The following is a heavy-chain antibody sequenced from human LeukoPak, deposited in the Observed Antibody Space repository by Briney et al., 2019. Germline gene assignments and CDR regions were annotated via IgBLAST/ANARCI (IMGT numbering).Heavy chain of an antibody. CDR1: GFTFDDYA. CDR3: ASLAAAATFDY. V-gene: IGHV3-43*02. J-gene: IGHJ4*02. D-gene: IGHD6-13*01. Sequence: GGSLRLSCAASGFTFDDYAMHWVRQAPGKGLEWVSLISGDGGSTYYADSVKGRFTISRDNSKNSLYLQMNSLRTEDTALYYCASLAAAATFDYWGQGTLVTVPS. CDR2: ISGDGGST.